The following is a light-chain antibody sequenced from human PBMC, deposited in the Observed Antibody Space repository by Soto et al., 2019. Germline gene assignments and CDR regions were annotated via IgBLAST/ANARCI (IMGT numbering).Light chain of an antibody. CDR3: QQRSNWPPIT. Sequence: EIVLPHSPGTLSLSRGERAPLPCGGSQSISSNYLAWYQQKPGQAPRLLIYDASNRATGIPARFSGSGSGTDFTLTISSLEPEDFAVYYCQQRSNWPPITFGQGTRLEIK. CDR2: DAS. V-gene: IGKV3-11*01. CDR1: QSISSNY. J-gene: IGKJ5*01.